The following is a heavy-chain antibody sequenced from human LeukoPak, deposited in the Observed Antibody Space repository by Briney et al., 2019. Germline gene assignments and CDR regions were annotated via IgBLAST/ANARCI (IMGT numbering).Heavy chain of an antibody. J-gene: IGHJ4*02. D-gene: IGHD4-17*01. V-gene: IGHV4-39*01. CDR1: GGSISSSSYY. CDR2: IYSSGST. CDR3: ARHATVTTSQSDY. Sequence: SETLSLTCTVSGGSISSSSYYWGWIRQPPGKGLEWIGSIYSSGSTYYNPSLKSRVTISVDTSKNQFSLKLSSVTAADTAVYYCARHATVTTSQSDYWGQGTLVTVSS.